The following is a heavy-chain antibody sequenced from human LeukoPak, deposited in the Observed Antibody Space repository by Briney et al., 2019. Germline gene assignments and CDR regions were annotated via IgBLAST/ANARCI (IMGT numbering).Heavy chain of an antibody. CDR2: TYYRSKWYN. CDR3: ARSAVATRGTAFDV. J-gene: IGHJ3*01. D-gene: IGHD1-26*01. CDR1: GGSVSGNSVA. V-gene: IGHV6-1*01. Sequence: SQTLSLTCAISGGSVSGNSVAWHWIRQSPSRGLEWLGRTYYRSKWYNDYAASVKSRITINSDTSENRFSLQLNSVTPEDTAVYYCARSAVATRGTAFDVWGQGTMVTVSS.